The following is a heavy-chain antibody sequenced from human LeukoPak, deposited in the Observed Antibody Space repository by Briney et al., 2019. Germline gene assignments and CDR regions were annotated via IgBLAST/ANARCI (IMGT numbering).Heavy chain of an antibody. D-gene: IGHD6-13*01. CDR3: TTDRIFSSWYSSTNWFDP. V-gene: IGHV3-33*01. Sequence: GRSLRLSCAASGFTFSSYGMHWVRQAPGKGLEWVAVIWYDGSNKYYADSVKGRFTISRDNSKNTLYLQMNSLRAEDTAVYYCTTDRIFSSWYSSTNWFDPWGQGTLVTVSS. CDR2: IWYDGSNK. J-gene: IGHJ5*02. CDR1: GFTFSSYG.